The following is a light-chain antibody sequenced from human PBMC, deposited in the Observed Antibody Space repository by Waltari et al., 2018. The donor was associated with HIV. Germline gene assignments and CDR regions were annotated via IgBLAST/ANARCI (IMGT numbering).Light chain of an antibody. CDR1: ESVTTSH. CDR2: RIS. CDR3: QQYGLSPIT. Sequence: EIVLTQSPGTLSLSPGERGTLSCRASESVTTSHLACDQQKPGQALRLLIYRISNRATGIPDRFSGSGSGADFSLSMSRLEPEDSAVYYCQQYGLSPITFGQGTRLEIK. V-gene: IGKV3-20*01. J-gene: IGKJ5*01.